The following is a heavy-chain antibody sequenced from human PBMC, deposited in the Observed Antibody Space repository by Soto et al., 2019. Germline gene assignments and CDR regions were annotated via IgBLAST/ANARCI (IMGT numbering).Heavy chain of an antibody. CDR1: GGSLSSDGYS. J-gene: IGHJ4*02. D-gene: IGHD1-1*01. Sequence: QLQLQESGSRLVRPSQTLSLTCAVSGGSLSSDGYSWNWIRQPPGKGLEWIGYIYQSGSTSYNPSLKSRVSISLDMSKKQFSLRLTSVTAADAAVYYCARADWNPLLDYWGQGTLISVSS. V-gene: IGHV4-30-2*01. CDR2: IYQSGST. CDR3: ARADWNPLLDY.